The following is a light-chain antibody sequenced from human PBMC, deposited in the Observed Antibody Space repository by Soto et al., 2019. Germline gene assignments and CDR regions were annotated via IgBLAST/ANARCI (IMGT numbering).Light chain of an antibody. CDR2: EVS. CDR3: CSYAGSSTDV. CDR1: SSDVGSYNL. Sequence: QSVLTQPASVSGSPGQSITIPCTGTSSDVGSYNLVSWYQQHPGKAPKLMIYEVSKRPSGVSNRFSGSKSGNTASLTISGLQAEDEADYYCCSYAGSSTDVFGTGTQLTVL. J-gene: IGLJ1*01. V-gene: IGLV2-23*02.